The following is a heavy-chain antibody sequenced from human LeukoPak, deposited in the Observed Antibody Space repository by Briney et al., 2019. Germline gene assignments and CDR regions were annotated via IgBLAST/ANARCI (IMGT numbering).Heavy chain of an antibody. CDR2: ISSTSSYI. CDR3: ARARGVIRKTYFDY. J-gene: IGHJ4*02. Sequence: NPGGSLRLSCAASGFTFSSYSMNWVRQAPGKGLEWASSISSTSSYIHYADSVKGRFTISRDNPDNVVYLQMNSLRAEDTAVYYCARARGVIRKTYFDYWGQGALVTVSS. V-gene: IGHV3-21*01. CDR1: GFTFSSYS. D-gene: IGHD3-10*01.